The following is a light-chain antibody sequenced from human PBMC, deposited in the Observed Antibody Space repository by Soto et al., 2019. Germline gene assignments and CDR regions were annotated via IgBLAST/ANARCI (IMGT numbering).Light chain of an antibody. CDR3: QVWESRSEYV. CDR1: KIGDKS. V-gene: IGLV3-21*02. J-gene: IGLJ1*01. CDR2: GDR. Sequence: SYDLSQPPSVSVSPGQTAIITCCCYKIGDKSVHWYQQKPGQAPAVVVYGDRDRPSGIPERFSGSNSGNTATLAISRVEAGDEADYYCQVWESRSEYVFGTGTKVTVL.